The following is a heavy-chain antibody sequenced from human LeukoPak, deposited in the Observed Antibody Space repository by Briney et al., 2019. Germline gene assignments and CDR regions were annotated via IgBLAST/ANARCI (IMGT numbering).Heavy chain of an antibody. CDR2: ISAYNGNT. CDR3: ARAQPLYSGSYYGDGY. CDR1: GYTFTSYG. V-gene: IGHV1-18*01. J-gene: IGHJ4*02. D-gene: IGHD1-26*01. Sequence: ASVKVSCKASGYTFTSYGISWVRQAPGQGLEWMGWISAYNGNTNYAQKLQGRVTMTTDTSTSTAYMELRSLRSDDTAVYYCARAQPLYSGSYYGDGYWGQGTLVTVSS.